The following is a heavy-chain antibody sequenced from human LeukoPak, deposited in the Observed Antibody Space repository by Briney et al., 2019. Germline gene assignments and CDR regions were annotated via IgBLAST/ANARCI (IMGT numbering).Heavy chain of an antibody. CDR1: GGSISSYY. Sequence: PSETLSLTCTVSGGSISSYYWSWIRQPAGKGLEWIGRIYTSGSTNYNPSLKSRVTMSVDTSKNQFSLKLSSVTAADTAVYYCARDSSGYVWGSYRYFDYWGQGTLVTVSS. D-gene: IGHD3-16*02. J-gene: IGHJ4*02. V-gene: IGHV4-4*07. CDR2: IYTSGST. CDR3: ARDSSGYVWGSYRYFDY.